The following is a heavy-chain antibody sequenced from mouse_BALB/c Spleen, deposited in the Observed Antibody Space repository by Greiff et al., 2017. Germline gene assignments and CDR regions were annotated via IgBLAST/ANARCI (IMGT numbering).Heavy chain of an antibody. CDR1: GYNFPSYW. J-gene: IGHJ3*01. V-gene: IGHV1-55*01. CDR2: IYPGSGST. CDR3: ARERFYYGAWFAY. D-gene: IGHD1-2*01. Sequence: QVQLQQPGAELVKPGTSVKLSCKASGYNFPSYWINWVKLRPGQGLEWIGDIYPGSGSTNYNEKFKSKATLTVDTSSSTAYMQLSSLASEDSALYYCARERFYYGAWFAYWGQGTLVTVSA.